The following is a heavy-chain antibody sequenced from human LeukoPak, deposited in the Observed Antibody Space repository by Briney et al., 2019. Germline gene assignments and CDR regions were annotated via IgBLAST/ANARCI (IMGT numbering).Heavy chain of an antibody. CDR2: ISWNSGSI. Sequence: PGRSLRLSCAASGFTFDDYAMHWVRQAPGKGLEWVSGISWNSGSIGYADSVKGRFTISRDNAKNSLYLQMNSLRAEDTALYYCARDRRPWSSGWYYFDYWGQGTLVTVSS. V-gene: IGHV3-9*01. CDR1: GFTFDDYA. D-gene: IGHD6-19*01. J-gene: IGHJ4*02. CDR3: ARDRRPWSSGWYYFDY.